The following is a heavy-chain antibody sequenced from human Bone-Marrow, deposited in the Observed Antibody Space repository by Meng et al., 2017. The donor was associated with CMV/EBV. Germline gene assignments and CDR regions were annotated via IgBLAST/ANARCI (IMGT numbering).Heavy chain of an antibody. CDR3: ARDRKDFWSGYYTGRDYYYGMDV. CDR2: IYYSGST. D-gene: IGHD3-3*01. CDR1: GGSISSYY. V-gene: IGHV4-59*01. Sequence: SETLSLTCTVSGGSISSYYWSWIRQPPGKGLEWIGYIYYSGSTNYNPSLKSRVTISVDTSKNQFSLKLSSVTAADTAVYYCARDRKDFWSGYYTGRDYYYGMDVWGQGTTVTGSS. J-gene: IGHJ6*01.